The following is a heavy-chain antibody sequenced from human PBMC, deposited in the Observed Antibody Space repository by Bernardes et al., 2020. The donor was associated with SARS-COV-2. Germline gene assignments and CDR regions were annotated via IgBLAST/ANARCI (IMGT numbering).Heavy chain of an antibody. V-gene: IGHV5-51*01. CDR1: GYSFTNYW. CDR3: ARAVDYSNYLH. D-gene: IGHD4-4*01. CDR2: IYPGDSDT. Sequence: GESLKISCKGSGYSFTNYWIGWVRQKPGKGPEWLGSIYPGDSDTRYSPSFQGQVVISVDTSISTAYLQWSSLKASDTAMYYCARAVDYSNYLHWGQGTLVSVSS. J-gene: IGHJ4*02.